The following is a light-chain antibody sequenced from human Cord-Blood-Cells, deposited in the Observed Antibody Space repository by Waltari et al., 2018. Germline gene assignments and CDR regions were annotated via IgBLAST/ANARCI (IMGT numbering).Light chain of an antibody. Sequence: DIVMTQSPDSLAVSLGERATINCKSSQSVLYSSNNKNYLAWYQQKPGQPPELLIYWASTRESGVPDRFSGSGSGTDFTLTISSLQAADVAVYYCQQYYSTPPTFGQGTKVEIK. CDR1: QSVLYSSNNKNY. CDR3: QQYYSTPPT. J-gene: IGKJ1*01. CDR2: WAS. V-gene: IGKV4-1*01.